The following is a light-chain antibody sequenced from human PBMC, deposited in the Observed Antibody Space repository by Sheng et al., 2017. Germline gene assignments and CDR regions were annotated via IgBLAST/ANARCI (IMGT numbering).Light chain of an antibody. Sequence: EIVMTQSPATQSVSPGESATLSCRASQRVSNKVAWYQQKPGQAPRLLIFDASSRATGIPDRFSGSGSGTDFTLIISRLEPEDVAVYYCQQYGTSPLTFGPGTKVDVK. CDR3: QQYGTSPLT. V-gene: IGKV3-20*01. CDR1: QRVSNK. J-gene: IGKJ3*01. CDR2: DAS.